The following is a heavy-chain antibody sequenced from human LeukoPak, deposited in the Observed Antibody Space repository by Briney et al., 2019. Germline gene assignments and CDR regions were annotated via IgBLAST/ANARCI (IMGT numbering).Heavy chain of an antibody. CDR2: ISGSGGST. J-gene: IGHJ4*02. Sequence: GGSLRLSCAASGLTFSSYAMSWVRQAPGKGLEWVSAISGSGGSTNYADSVKGRFTISRDNSKNTLFLQMNSLRAEDTAVYYCAKRRSGSPYCFDNWGQGTLVTVSS. V-gene: IGHV3-23*01. CDR3: AKRRSGSPYCFDN. D-gene: IGHD3-10*01. CDR1: GLTFSSYA.